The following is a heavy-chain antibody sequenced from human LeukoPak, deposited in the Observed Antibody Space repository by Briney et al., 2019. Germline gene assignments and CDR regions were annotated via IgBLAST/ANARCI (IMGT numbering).Heavy chain of an antibody. V-gene: IGHV1-69*06. Sequence: SSVKVSCKASGGTFSSYAVSWVRQAPGQGLEWMGGIIPIFGTANYAQKFQGRVTITADKSTSTAYMELSSLRSEDTAVYYCARGDILTGYYPDYWGQGTLVTVSS. CDR1: GGTFSSYA. D-gene: IGHD3-9*01. J-gene: IGHJ4*02. CDR2: IIPIFGTA. CDR3: ARGDILTGYYPDY.